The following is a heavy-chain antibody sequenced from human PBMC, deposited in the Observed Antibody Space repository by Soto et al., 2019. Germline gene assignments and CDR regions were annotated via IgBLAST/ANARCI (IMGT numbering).Heavy chain of an antibody. CDR3: ARGIYLKYDLDV. D-gene: IGHD3-10*01. CDR2: INTDGSTT. J-gene: IGHJ6*02. CDR1: EFTFKNYW. Sequence: EVQLVESGGGLVQPGGSLRLSCAASEFTFKNYWMHWVRQVPGKGLEWVSRINTDGSTTNYADSVMGRFTISRDNADNTVYLQMNRLRAEDTAVYYCARGIYLKYDLDVWGQGATVTVSS. V-gene: IGHV3-74*01.